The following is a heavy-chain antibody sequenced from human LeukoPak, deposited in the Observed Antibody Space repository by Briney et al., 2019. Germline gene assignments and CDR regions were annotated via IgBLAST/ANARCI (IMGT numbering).Heavy chain of an antibody. CDR3: ARDLDDGYNLALDY. V-gene: IGHV4-59*01. CDR1: GGSISGYY. D-gene: IGHD5-24*01. Sequence: PSGTLSLTCTVAGGSISGYYWSWIRQPPGKGPEWVGYIYYSGSTNYNPSLKSRITISVDTSKNQFSLKLSSVTAADTAVYYCARDLDDGYNLALDYRGQGTLVTVSS. CDR2: IYYSGST. J-gene: IGHJ4*02.